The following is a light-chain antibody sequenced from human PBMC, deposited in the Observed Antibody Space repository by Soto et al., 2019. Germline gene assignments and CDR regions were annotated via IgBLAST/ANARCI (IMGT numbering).Light chain of an antibody. CDR2: AAS. J-gene: IGKJ4*01. Sequence: DSQMTQSPSSLSASVGDRFTITCRASRYISNSLNWYQQKPGKAPRLLIYAASSLQGGVPSRFSGSGSGTDFTLTISSLQPEDFATYYCQKANSFPLTFGGGTKVDIK. CDR3: QKANSFPLT. CDR1: RYISNS. V-gene: IGKV1-12*01.